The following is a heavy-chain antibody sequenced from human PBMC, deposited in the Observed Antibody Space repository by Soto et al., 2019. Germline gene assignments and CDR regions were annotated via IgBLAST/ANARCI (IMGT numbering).Heavy chain of an antibody. CDR2: INPNSGGT. V-gene: IGHV1-2*04. CDR3: ARGITMVRGVLLDAFDI. Sequence: QVQLVQSGAEVKKPGASVKVSCKASGYTFTGYYMHWVRQAPGQGLEWMGWINPNSGGTNYAQKFQGWVTMTRDTSISTAYMELSRLRSVDTAVYYCARGITMVRGVLLDAFDIWGQGTMVTVSS. CDR1: GYTFTGYY. J-gene: IGHJ3*02. D-gene: IGHD3-10*01.